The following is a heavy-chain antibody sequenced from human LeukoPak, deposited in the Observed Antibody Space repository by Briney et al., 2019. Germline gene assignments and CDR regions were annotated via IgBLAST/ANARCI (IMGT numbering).Heavy chain of an antibody. CDR2: INHSGST. D-gene: IGHD3-9*01. V-gene: IGHV4-34*01. CDR3: ARAQEDYDILFDY. CDR1: GGSFSGYY. J-gene: IGHJ4*02. Sequence: SETLSLTCAVYGGSFSGYYWSWIRQPPGKGLEWIGEINHSGSTNYNPSLKSRVTISVDTSKNQFSLKLSSVTAADTAVYYCARAQEDYDILFDYWGQGTLVTVSS.